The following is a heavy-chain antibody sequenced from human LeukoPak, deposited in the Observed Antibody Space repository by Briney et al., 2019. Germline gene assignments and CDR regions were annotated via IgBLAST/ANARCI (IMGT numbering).Heavy chain of an antibody. CDR3: ATVYVMAYCTGGSCYSGLDY. V-gene: IGHV1-69*06. J-gene: IGHJ4*02. Sequence: SVKVSCKASGGTFSSYAISWVRQAPGQGLEWMGGIIPIFGTAHYAQKFQGRVTITGDKATSTAYNGLSSLRSEDTAVYYCATVYVMAYCTGGSCYSGLDYWGQGTLVTVSS. CDR2: IIPIFGTA. CDR1: GGTFSSYA. D-gene: IGHD2-15*01.